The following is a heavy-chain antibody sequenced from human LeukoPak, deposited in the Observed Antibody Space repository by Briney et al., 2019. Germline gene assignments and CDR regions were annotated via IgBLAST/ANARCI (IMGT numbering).Heavy chain of an antibody. CDR2: IHTSGST. J-gene: IGHJ4*02. Sequence: KSSETLSLTCTVSGGSISNYHWSWIRQPAGKGLEWIGQIHTSGSTNYNPPLKSRVTMSIDTTEDQVSLTIRSVTAADTAFYYCARTDISSGWSFDYWGQGTLVTVSS. D-gene: IGHD6-19*01. V-gene: IGHV4-4*07. CDR1: GGSISNYH. CDR3: ARTDISSGWSFDY.